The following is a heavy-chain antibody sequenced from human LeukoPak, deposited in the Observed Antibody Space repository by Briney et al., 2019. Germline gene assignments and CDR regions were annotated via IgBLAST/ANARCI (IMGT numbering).Heavy chain of an antibody. J-gene: IGHJ5*02. CDR2: INPSGGST. CDR3: ARDNSVEDTAWWFAP. CDR1: GYTFTSYY. D-gene: IGHD4-23*01. Sequence: ASVKVSCKASGYTFTSYYMHWVRQAPGQGLEWMGIINPSGGSTSYAQKFQGRVTMTRDMSTSTDSMELSSLRSEDTAVYYCARDNSVEDTAWWFAPWGQGTLVTVSS. V-gene: IGHV1-46*01.